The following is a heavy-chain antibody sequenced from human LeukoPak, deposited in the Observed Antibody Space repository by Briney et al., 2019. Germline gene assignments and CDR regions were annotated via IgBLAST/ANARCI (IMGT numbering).Heavy chain of an antibody. V-gene: IGHV4-38-2*01. D-gene: IGHD1-26*01. CDR2: IYHSGST. CDR3: ARSAWEYFDY. J-gene: IGHJ4*02. CDR1: AYSISSGYY. Sequence: SETLSLTCAVSAYSISSGYYWGWIRPPPGKGLEWIGSIYHSGSTYYNPSLKSRVTISVDTSKNQFSLKLSSVTAADTAVYYCARSAWEYFDYWGQGTLVTVSS.